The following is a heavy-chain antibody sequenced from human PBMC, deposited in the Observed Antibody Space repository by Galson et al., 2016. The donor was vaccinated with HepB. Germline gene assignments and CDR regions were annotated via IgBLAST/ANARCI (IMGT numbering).Heavy chain of an antibody. D-gene: IGHD3-9*01. Sequence: SETLSLTCAVSGGSISSSSWWSWVRQPPGKGLEWIGEIYHSGSTNYNPSLKSRVTISVEKSKNQSSLNLSSGTSAYPSVYYCARARGYDILTGYPEGLFDPWGQGTLVTVSS. V-gene: IGHV4-4*02. CDR3: ARARGYDILTGYPEGLFDP. CDR2: IYHSGST. J-gene: IGHJ5*02. CDR1: GGSISSSSW.